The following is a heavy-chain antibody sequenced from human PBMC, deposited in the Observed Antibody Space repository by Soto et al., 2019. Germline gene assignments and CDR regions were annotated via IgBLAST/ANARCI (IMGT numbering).Heavy chain of an antibody. CDR1: GYTFNSYG. Sequence: QVQLVPSGAEVKRPGASVKVSCKASGYTFNSYGISGVRQAPGQGLEWMGWISVYNGNTNYAQKVQGRVTMTTDTSTSTAYMELRSLRPDDTAVYYCARDGRNGGYLDYWGQGTVVTVSS. V-gene: IGHV1-18*01. CDR2: ISVYNGNT. J-gene: IGHJ4*02. CDR3: ARDGRNGGYLDY. D-gene: IGHD2-8*01.